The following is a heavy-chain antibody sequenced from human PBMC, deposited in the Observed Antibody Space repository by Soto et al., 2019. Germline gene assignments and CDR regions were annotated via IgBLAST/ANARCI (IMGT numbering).Heavy chain of an antibody. Sequence: GGSLRLSXSASGFTFKSHAMHWVRQAPGKGLEYVSSIHTGGETTFYADAVKGRFIVSRDNSNNTLDLQMTSLKYEDSGVYYCVKGRAKHCSGRTCGLWMDLWGQGTTVTVSS. CDR2: IHTGGETT. V-gene: IGHV3-64D*06. D-gene: IGHD6-19*01. CDR3: VKGRAKHCSGRTCGLWMDL. J-gene: IGHJ6*02. CDR1: GFTFKSHA.